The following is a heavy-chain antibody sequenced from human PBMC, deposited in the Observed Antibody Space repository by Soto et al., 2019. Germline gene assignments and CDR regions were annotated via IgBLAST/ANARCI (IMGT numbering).Heavy chain of an antibody. CDR1: GFTFDDYA. CDR2: ISWNRGTI. V-gene: IGHV3-9*01. CDR3: AKDMRGGSSSSRYYYGLDV. J-gene: IGHJ6*02. Sequence: EVQLVESGGGLVQPGRSLRLSCAASGFTFDDYAMHWVRQAPGKGLEWVSGISWNRGTIVYADSVKGRFTISRDNAKNSLSLQMNSLRGEDTALYYCAKDMRGGSSSSRYYYGLDVWGQGTTVTVSS. D-gene: IGHD6-13*01.